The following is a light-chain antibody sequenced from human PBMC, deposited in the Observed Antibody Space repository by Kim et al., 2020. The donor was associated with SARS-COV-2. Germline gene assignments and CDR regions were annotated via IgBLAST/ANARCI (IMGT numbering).Light chain of an antibody. CDR1: SSNIGSNA. CDR3: AAWNGRLNGWV. Sequence: QRVTIACSGSSSNIGSNAVNWYQHLPGEAPKLLIYYDDLLPSGVSDRFSGSKSGTSASLAISGLQSGDEAVYFCAAWNGRLNGWVFGGGTQLTVL. V-gene: IGLV1-36*01. CDR2: YDD. J-gene: IGLJ3*02.